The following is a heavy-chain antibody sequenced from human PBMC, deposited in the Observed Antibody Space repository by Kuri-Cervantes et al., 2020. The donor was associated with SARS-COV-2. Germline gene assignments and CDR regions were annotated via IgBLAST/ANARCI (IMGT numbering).Heavy chain of an antibody. D-gene: IGHD3-3*01. CDR1: GFTIGDYA. V-gene: IGHV3-49*04. CDR3: TRHDFWSAYYFDY. CDR2: IRSKAYGGTT. Sequence: GGCLRPACTASGFTIGDYAMSWVRQAPGKGLEWVGFIRSKAYGGTTEYAAYVKGRITIARADSKSIVYLRMNSLKTEDTAVYYCTRHDFWSAYYFDYWGQGTLVTVSS. J-gene: IGHJ4*02.